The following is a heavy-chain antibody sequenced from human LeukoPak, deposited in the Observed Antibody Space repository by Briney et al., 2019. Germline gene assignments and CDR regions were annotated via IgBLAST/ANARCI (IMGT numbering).Heavy chain of an antibody. CDR1: GYTFTSYY. CDR3: ARDPPCGGNSPYFDY. Sequence: ASVKVSCKASGYTFTSYYMHWVRQAPGQGLEWMGIINPSGGSTSYAQKFQGRVTMTRDTPTSTVYMELSSLRSEDTAVYYCARDPPCGGNSPYFDYWGQGTLVTVSS. V-gene: IGHV1-46*01. D-gene: IGHD4-23*01. J-gene: IGHJ4*02. CDR2: INPSGGST.